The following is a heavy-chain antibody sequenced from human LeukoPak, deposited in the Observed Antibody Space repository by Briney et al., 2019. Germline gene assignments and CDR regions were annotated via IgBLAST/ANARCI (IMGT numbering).Heavy chain of an antibody. J-gene: IGHJ4*02. Sequence: ASVKVSCKASGGTFSSYAISWVRQAPGQGLEWMGGIIPIFGTANYAQKFQGRVTITADESMSTAYMELSSLRSEDTAVYYCASSLFWSGYYHYFDYWGQGTLVTVSS. CDR2: IIPIFGTA. V-gene: IGHV1-69*01. CDR1: GGTFSSYA. D-gene: IGHD3-3*01. CDR3: ASSLFWSGYYHYFDY.